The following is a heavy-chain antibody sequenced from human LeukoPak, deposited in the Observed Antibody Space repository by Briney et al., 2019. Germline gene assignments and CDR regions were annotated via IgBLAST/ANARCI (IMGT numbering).Heavy chain of an antibody. CDR2: IYYSGST. D-gene: IGHD6-6*01. V-gene: IGHV4-59*01. CDR3: ARAYSSSPNWFDP. CDR1: GGSISSYY. Sequence: PSETLSLTCTVSGGSISSYYWSWIRQPPGKGLEWIGYIYYSGSTDYNPSLNSRVTISVDTSKNQFSLKLSSVTAADTAVYYCARAYSSSPNWFDPWGQGTLVTVSS. J-gene: IGHJ5*02.